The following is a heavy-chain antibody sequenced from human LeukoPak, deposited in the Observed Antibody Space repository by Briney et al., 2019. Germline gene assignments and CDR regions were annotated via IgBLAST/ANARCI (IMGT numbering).Heavy chain of an antibody. CDR1: GFTFSSYT. Sequence: PGGSLRLSCAASGFTFSSYTMHWVRQAPGKGLEWVAVISYDGSNKYYADSVKGRFTISRDNSKNTLYLQMNSLRAEDTAVYYCARGPRGGSPRYWYFVLWGRGTLVTVSS. V-gene: IGHV3-30-3*01. D-gene: IGHD3-16*01. CDR2: ISYDGSNK. J-gene: IGHJ2*01. CDR3: ARGPRGGSPRYWYFVL.